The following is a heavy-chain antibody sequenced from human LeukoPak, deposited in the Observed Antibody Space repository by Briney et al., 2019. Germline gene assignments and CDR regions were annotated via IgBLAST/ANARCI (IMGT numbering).Heavy chain of an antibody. CDR1: GFTFSSYG. J-gene: IGHJ3*02. D-gene: IGHD3-22*01. CDR3: ARGAFYYEGSGYSSGAFDI. CDR2: IWYDGTNK. Sequence: GGSLRLSCAASGFTFSSYGMHWVRQAPGKGLEWVAVIWYDGTNKYYADSVKGRFTISRDNSKNTLYLQMNSLRAEDTAVYYCARGAFYYEGSGYSSGAFDIWGQGTMVTVSS. V-gene: IGHV3-33*01.